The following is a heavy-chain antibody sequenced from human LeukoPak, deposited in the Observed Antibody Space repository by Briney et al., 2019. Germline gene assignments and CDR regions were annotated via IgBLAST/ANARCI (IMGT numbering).Heavy chain of an antibody. CDR3: AKDPSGWSHFDY. Sequence: GGSLRLSCAASGFTFSSYGMHWVRQAPGKGLEWVAVISHDGSYKYYADSVKGRVTISRDNSKNTLYLQMNSLRDEDTAVYYCAKDPSGWSHFDYWGQGTLVTVSS. CDR2: ISHDGSYK. V-gene: IGHV3-30*18. D-gene: IGHD6-19*01. J-gene: IGHJ4*02. CDR1: GFTFSSYG.